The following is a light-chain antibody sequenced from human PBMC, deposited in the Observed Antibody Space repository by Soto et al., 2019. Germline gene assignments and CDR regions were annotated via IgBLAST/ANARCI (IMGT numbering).Light chain of an antibody. CDR2: DTS. CDR1: QSLTNSF. Sequence: EFVLSQSPGTLSLSPGERATLSCRASQSLTNSFIAWYQQRPGQAPRLLIYDTSSRASGIPDRFSGSGSGTEFTLTISSLQPDDFATYYCQQYDSFSVTFAQGTRLEIK. V-gene: IGKV3-20*01. CDR3: QQYDSFSVT. J-gene: IGKJ5*01.